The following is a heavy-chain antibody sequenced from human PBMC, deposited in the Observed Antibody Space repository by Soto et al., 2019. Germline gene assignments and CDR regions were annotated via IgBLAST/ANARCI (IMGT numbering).Heavy chain of an antibody. D-gene: IGHD6-19*01. Sequence: QVQLVESGGGVVQPGTSLRLSCAGSGFSFSDHGIHWVRQSPGRGLEWVSYIWYDENKKHYADSVKGRFTISRDNSKNTAYLQMNSPRVEDTAVYYCARDDSSASPFDYWGQGTLVTVAS. J-gene: IGHJ4*01. CDR3: ARDDSSASPFDY. CDR2: IWYDENKK. V-gene: IGHV3-33*01. CDR1: GFSFSDHG.